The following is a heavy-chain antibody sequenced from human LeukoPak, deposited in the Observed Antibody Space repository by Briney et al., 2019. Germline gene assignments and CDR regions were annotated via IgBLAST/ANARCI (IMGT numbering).Heavy chain of an antibody. CDR3: AREHRSSKYFDS. D-gene: IGHD6-6*01. J-gene: IGHJ4*02. V-gene: IGHV4-39*02. CDR1: GVSIAVNHYY. Sequence: PSETLSLTCSVSGVSIAVNHYYWGWIRQPPGKGLEWIGSGLYTGNTYSNPSLRSRVTISVDTSKNEFPLKMNSVTAADTAVYYCAREHRSSKYFDSWGQGALMIVSS. CDR2: GLYTGNT.